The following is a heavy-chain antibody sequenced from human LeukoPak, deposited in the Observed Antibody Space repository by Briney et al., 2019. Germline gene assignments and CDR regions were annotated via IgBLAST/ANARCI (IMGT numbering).Heavy chain of an antibody. J-gene: IGHJ6*02. Sequence: ASVKVSCKASGYTFTSYDINWVRQATGQGLEWMGWMNPNSGNTGYAQKFQGRVTMTRNTSISTAYMELSSLRSEDTAVYYCARTPQLPYYYYGMDVWGQGTTVSVSS. CDR2: MNPNSGNT. CDR1: GYTFTSYD. V-gene: IGHV1-8*01. CDR3: ARTPQLPYYYYGMDV. D-gene: IGHD2-2*01.